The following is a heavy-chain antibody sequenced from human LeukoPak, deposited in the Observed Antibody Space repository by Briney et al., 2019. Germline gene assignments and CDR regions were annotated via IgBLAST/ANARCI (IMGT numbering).Heavy chain of an antibody. CDR2: ISGSGGST. D-gene: IGHD3-22*01. CDR3: AKDRYYYDSSALQYYFDY. J-gene: IGHJ4*02. Sequence: GGSLRLSCAASGFTFSSYAMSWVRQAPGKGLEWVSAISGSGGSTYYAASVKGRFTISRDNSKNTLYLQMNSLRAEDTAVYYCAKDRYYYDSSALQYYFDYWGQGTLVTVSS. CDR1: GFTFSSYA. V-gene: IGHV3-23*01.